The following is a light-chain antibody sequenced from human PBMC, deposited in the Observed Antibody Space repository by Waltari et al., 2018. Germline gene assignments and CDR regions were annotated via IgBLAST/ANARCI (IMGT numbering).Light chain of an antibody. CDR2: GAS. Sequence: EIVMKQSPATTSVSPGARDTLSCRASQRVSSNLAWDQQKPGQAPRRLIYGASTRATGIPARFSGSGSGTEFTLTISSLQSEDFAVYYCQQYNNWPPLTFGGGTKVEIK. CDR1: QRVSSN. CDR3: QQYNNWPPLT. V-gene: IGKV3-15*01. J-gene: IGKJ4*01.